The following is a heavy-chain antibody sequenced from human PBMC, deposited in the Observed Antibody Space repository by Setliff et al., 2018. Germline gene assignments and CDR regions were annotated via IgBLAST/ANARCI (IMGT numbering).Heavy chain of an antibody. CDR2: ISYDGSNK. D-gene: IGHD5-12*01. J-gene: IGHJ6*03. CDR3: AREKMATNYYYYYMDV. V-gene: IGHV3-30*04. CDR1: GFTLSRYA. Sequence: PGGSLRLSCAASGFTLSRYAMHWVRQAPGKGLEWVAIISYDGSNKYYADSVKGRFTTSRDNSKNTLYLQMNSLRAEDTAVYYCAREKMATNYYYYYMDVWGKGTTVTVSS.